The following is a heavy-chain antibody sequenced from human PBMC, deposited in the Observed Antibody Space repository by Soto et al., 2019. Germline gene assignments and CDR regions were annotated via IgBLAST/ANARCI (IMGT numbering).Heavy chain of an antibody. CDR3: AKDSIIYNGVYDLFDM. Sequence: GGSLRLSCEASGFIFSTYAMSWVRQSPGKGLEWVSVIGGAAVSTDCADSLKGRCTVPRDDSKNTVYLQLDSLRDDDTAVYYWAKDSIIYNGVYDLFDMWGKGTMVTVPS. CDR1: GFIFSTYA. D-gene: IGHD5-12*01. CDR2: IGGAAVST. J-gene: IGHJ3*02. V-gene: IGHV3-23*01.